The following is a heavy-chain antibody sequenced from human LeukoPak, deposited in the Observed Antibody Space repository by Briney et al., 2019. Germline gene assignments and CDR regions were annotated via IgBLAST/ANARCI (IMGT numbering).Heavy chain of an antibody. CDR1: GFTFSNYA. J-gene: IGHJ4*02. D-gene: IGHD5-18*01. V-gene: IGHV3-30*18. CDR2: ISYDGSDK. CDR3: AKDGDTAMITLFDY. Sequence: GGSLRLSCAASGFTFSNYAMTWVRQAPGRGLEWVAVISYDGSDKYYADSVKGRFTISRDNSKNTLYLQMNSLRAEDTAVYFCAKDGDTAMITLFDYWGQGTLVTVSS.